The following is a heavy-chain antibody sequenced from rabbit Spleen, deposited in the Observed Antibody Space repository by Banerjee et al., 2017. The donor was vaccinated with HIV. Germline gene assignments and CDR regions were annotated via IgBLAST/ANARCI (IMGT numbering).Heavy chain of an antibody. D-gene: IGHD8-1*01. J-gene: IGHJ6*01. CDR3: ARDSGSSFSSYGMDL. CDR1: GVSFSSNHY. V-gene: IGHV1S40*01. CDR2: IEGGSSTFS. Sequence: QSLEESGGDLVKPGASLTLTCTASGVSFSSNHYMCWVRQAPGKGLEWIACIEGGSSTFSYFASCAKGRFPCSKASSTTVTLQMTSLTAADTATYFCARDSGSSFSSYGMDLWGQGTLVTVS.